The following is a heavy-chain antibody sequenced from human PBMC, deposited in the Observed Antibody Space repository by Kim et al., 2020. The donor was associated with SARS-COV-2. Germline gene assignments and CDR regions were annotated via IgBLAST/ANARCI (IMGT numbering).Heavy chain of an antibody. CDR1: GFTVSSNY. J-gene: IGHJ6*02. D-gene: IGHD5-12*01. V-gene: IGHV3-53*01. Sequence: GGSLRLSCAASGFTVSSNYMSWVRQAPGQGLEWVSVIYSGGSTYYADSVKGRFTISRDNSKNTLYLQMNSLRAEDTAVYYCARCLRVGDIVATRYCYYYGMDVWGQGNTVTVSS. CDR2: IYSGGST. CDR3: ARCLRVGDIVATRYCYYYGMDV.